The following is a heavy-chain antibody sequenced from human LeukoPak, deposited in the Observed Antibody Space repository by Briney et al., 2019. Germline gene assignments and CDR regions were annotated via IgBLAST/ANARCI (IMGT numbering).Heavy chain of an antibody. CDR1: GGTFSSYA. J-gene: IGHJ4*02. Sequence: SVKVSCKASGGTFSSYAISWVRQAPGQGLEWMGRIIPILGIANYAQKFQGRVTITADKSTSTAYMELSSLRSEDTAVYYCARAQDSSSSTPFDYWGQGTLVTVSS. D-gene: IGHD6-6*01. V-gene: IGHV1-69*04. CDR2: IIPILGIA. CDR3: ARAQDSSSSTPFDY.